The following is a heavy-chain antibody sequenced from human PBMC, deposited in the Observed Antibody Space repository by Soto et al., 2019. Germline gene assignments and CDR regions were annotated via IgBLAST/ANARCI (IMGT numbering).Heavy chain of an antibody. CDR2: IYYSGST. D-gene: IGHD3-22*01. CDR3: ARDFFDSSDYTTNWFDP. V-gene: IGHV4-59*08. J-gene: IGHJ5*02. Sequence: PSETLSLTCTVSGSSISSYYWSWMRQPPGKGLEWIGYIYYSGSTNYNPSLKSRVTISVDTSKNQFSLKLTSVTAADAALYYCARDFFDSSDYTTNWFDPWGQGTLVTVSS. CDR1: GSSISSYY.